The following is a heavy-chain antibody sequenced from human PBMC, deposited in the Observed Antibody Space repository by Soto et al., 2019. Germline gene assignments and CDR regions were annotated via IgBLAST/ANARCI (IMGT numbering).Heavy chain of an antibody. CDR1: GFTFDDYA. CDR3: AKGGGGFGELMGWFDP. V-gene: IGHV3-9*01. J-gene: IGHJ5*02. CDR2: ISWNSGSI. D-gene: IGHD3-10*01. Sequence: GGSLRLSCAASGFTFDDYAMHWVRQAPGKGLEWVSGISWNSGSIGYGDSVKDRFTISRDNAKNSLYLQMNSLRAEDTALYYCAKGGGGFGELMGWFDPWGQGTLVTVSS.